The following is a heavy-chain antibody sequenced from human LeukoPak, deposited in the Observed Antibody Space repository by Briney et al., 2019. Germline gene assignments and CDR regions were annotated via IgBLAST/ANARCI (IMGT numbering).Heavy chain of an antibody. CDR3: AKDRGYGDYAADFDY. CDR1: GFTFSSYG. Sequence: SGGSLRLSCAASGFTFSSYGMHWVRQAPGKGLEWVAVIWYDGSNKYYADSVKGRFTISRDNSKNTLYLQMNSLRAEDTAVYYCAKDRGYGDYAADFDYWGQGTLVTVPS. CDR2: IWYDGSNK. V-gene: IGHV3-33*06. D-gene: IGHD4-17*01. J-gene: IGHJ4*02.